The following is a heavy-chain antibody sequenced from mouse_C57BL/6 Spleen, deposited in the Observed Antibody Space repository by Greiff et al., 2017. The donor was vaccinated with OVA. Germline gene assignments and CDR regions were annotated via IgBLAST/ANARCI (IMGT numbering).Heavy chain of an antibody. V-gene: IGHV5-17*01. Sequence: EVKLVESGGGLVKPGGSLKLSCAASGFTFSDYGMPWVRQAPEQGLEWVAYISSGSRTIYYADTVKGRFTISRDTAKNTLFLQMTSLRSEETAMDYCARHDGVGWFAYWGQGTLVTVSA. J-gene: IGHJ3*01. CDR2: ISSGSRTI. CDR3: ARHDGVGWFAY. CDR1: GFTFSDYG. D-gene: IGHD2-12*01.